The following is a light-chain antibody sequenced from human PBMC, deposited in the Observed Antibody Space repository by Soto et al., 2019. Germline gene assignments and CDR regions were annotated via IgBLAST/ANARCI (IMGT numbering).Light chain of an antibody. CDR1: RDVNIW. CDR2: ATS. J-gene: IGKJ4*01. CDR3: QQYNSYPPT. V-gene: IGKV1D-16*01. Sequence: DIPLTQSPSSLSASVGDRVTITCRASRDVNIWLAWYQQKPEKAPRSLINATSSLHSGVPSRFSGSGSGTDFTLTISSLQPEDSATYYCQQYNSYPPTFGGGTKVEIK.